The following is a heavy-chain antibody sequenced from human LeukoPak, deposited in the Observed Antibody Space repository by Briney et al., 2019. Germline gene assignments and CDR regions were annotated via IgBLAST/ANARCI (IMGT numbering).Heavy chain of an antibody. Sequence: ASVKVSCKASGYTFTSYDINWVRQDTGHGLEWMGWMNPNSVNTGYAQKFQGRVTMTRNTSISTAYMELSSLRSEDTAVYYCARGPSGVLLWFGEFDYYFDYWGQGTLVTVSS. CDR2: MNPNSVNT. V-gene: IGHV1-8*01. CDR3: ARGPSGVLLWFGEFDYYFDY. J-gene: IGHJ4*02. CDR1: GYTFTSYD. D-gene: IGHD3-10*01.